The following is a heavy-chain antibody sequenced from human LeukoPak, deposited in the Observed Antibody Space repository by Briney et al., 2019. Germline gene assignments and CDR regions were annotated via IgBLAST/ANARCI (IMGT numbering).Heavy chain of an antibody. D-gene: IGHD3-3*01. CDR2: INHSGST. J-gene: IGHJ5*02. Sequence: SETLSLTCAVYGGSFSGYYWSWIRQPPGKGLEWIGEINHSGSTNYNPSLKSRVTISVDTSKNQFSLKLSSVTAADTAVYYCARVTIFGVVNWLDPWGQGTLVTVSS. V-gene: IGHV4-34*01. CDR1: GGSFSGYY. CDR3: ARVTIFGVVNWLDP.